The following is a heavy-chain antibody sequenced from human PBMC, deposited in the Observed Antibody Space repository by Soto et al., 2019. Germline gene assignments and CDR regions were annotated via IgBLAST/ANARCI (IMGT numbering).Heavy chain of an antibody. CDR2: ISSSGAAV. D-gene: IGHD1-20*01. V-gene: IGHV3-11*01. CDR1: GFTFSDYY. J-gene: IGHJ6*03. Sequence: QVQLVESGGILVKHGGTLSLSCATSGFTFSDYYMTWLRQAPRKGLQWISYISSSGAAVYYADSVKGRFTISRDNDQRSLYQQMTSLRAEHTAVCICATLNYNNYVGVWGKGTRVTVSS. CDR3: ATLNYNNYVGV.